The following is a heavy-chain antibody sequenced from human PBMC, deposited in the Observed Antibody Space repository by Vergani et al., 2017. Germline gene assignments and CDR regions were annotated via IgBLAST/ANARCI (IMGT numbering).Heavy chain of an antibody. J-gene: IGHJ6*02. D-gene: IGHD3-3*01. CDR3: ARTPTIFGVVIISYYYYGMDV. CDR2: INHSGST. CDR1: GGSFSGYY. V-gene: IGHV4-34*01. Sequence: QVQLQQWGAGLLKPSETLSLTCAVYGGSFSGYYWSWIRQPPGKGLEWIGEINHSGSTNYNPSLKSRVTISVDTSKNQFSRKLSSVTAADTAVYYCARTPTIFGVVIISYYYYGMDVWGQGTTVTVSS.